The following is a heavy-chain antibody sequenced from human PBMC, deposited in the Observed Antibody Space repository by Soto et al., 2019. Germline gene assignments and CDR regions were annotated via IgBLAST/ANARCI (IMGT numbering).Heavy chain of an antibody. CDR1: AGLISPCGDH. V-gene: IGHV4-31*03. CDR2: IYYSGST. CDR3: ARLSYYDFWSGYPQDYYYGMDV. D-gene: IGHD3-3*01. J-gene: IGHJ6*02. Sequence: SETLSLPSSVSAGLISPCGDHCCRILLEKTKGLEWIGYIYYSGSTYYNPSLKSRVTISVDTSKNQFSLKLSSVTAADTVVYYCARLSYYDFWSGYPQDYYYGMDVWGQGTTVT.